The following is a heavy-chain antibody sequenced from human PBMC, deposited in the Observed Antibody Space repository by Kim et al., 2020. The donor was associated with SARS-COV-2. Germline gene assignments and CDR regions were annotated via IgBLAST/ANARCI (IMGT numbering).Heavy chain of an antibody. Sequence: NPSLKSRVTIPVDTSKNQFSLKLSSVTAADTAVYYCARGPNYDILTGYYPWGQGTLVTVSS. J-gene: IGHJ5*02. CDR3: ARGPNYDILTGYYP. V-gene: IGHV4-59*09. D-gene: IGHD3-9*01.